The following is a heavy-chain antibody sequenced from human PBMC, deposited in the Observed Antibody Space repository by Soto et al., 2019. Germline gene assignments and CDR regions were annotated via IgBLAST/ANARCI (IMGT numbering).Heavy chain of an antibody. CDR3: ARYRVRGYYYYGMDV. CDR1: GGTFSSYA. V-gene: IGHV1-69*12. J-gene: IGHJ6*02. Sequence: QVQLVQSGAEVKKPGSSVKVSCKASGGTFSSYAISWVRQAPGQGLEWMGGIIPIFGTANYAQKFQGRVTITADESTSTAYMERSSMRSEDTAVYYCARYRVRGYYYYGMDVWGQGTTVTVSS. D-gene: IGHD3-16*02. CDR2: IIPIFGTA.